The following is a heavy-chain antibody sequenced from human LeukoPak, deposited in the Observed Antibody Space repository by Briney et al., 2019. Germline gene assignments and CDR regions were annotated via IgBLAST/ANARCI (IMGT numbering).Heavy chain of an antibody. V-gene: IGHV3-53*01. CDR3: ARVHEYSSSWGVFDY. CDR1: GLIVSSNY. Sequence: GGSLRLSCAAFGLIVSSNYMSWVRQAPGKGLEWVSIIYGDGSTYYADSMKGRFTISRDNSKNTLYLQMNSLRVEDTAVYYCARVHEYSSSWGVFDYWGQGTLVTVSS. J-gene: IGHJ4*02. CDR2: IYGDGST. D-gene: IGHD6-6*01.